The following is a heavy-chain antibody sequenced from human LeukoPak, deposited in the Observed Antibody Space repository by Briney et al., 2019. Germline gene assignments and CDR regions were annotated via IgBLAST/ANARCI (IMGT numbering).Heavy chain of an antibody. CDR3: ARGTKIRGYSGYDYGYYFDY. CDR1: GCTFTSYD. J-gene: IGHJ4*02. V-gene: IGHV1-8*01. Sequence: ASVKVSCKASGCTFTSYDINWVRQATGQGLEWMGWMNPNSGNTGYAQKFQGRVTMTRNTSISTAYMELSSLRSEDTAVYYCARGTKIRGYSGYDYGYYFDYWGQGTLVTVSS. CDR2: MNPNSGNT. D-gene: IGHD5-12*01.